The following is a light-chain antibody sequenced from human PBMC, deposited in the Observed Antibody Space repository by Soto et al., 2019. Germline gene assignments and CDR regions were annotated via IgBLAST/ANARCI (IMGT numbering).Light chain of an antibody. CDR3: PQYGSSPT. CDR1: QSVRTY. V-gene: IGKV3-11*01. CDR2: DAS. Sequence: EFVLTEAAATLSLSPGVGATLSCRASQSVRTYLAGYQQKPGQAPRLLVYDASNRATGIPARFSGRGSGTDFTLPIHRLEPEDFAVYYCPQYGSSPTFGLGTKVDIK. J-gene: IGKJ1*01.